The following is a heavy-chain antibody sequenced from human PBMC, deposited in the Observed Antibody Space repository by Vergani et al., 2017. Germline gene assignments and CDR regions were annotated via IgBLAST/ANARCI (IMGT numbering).Heavy chain of an antibody. D-gene: IGHD3-3*01. Sequence: EVQLLESGGGLVQPGGSLRLSCAASGFTFSSYAMSWVRQAPGKGLEWVSAISGSGGSTYYADSVKGRFTIYRDNSKTTLYLQWNSLRAEDTAVYYCAKNVVRITIFGVERPAGGLDDWGQASLVTVSS. V-gene: IGHV3-23*01. CDR2: ISGSGGST. CDR1: GFTFSSYA. CDR3: AKNVVRITIFGVERPAGGLDD. J-gene: IGHJ4*02.